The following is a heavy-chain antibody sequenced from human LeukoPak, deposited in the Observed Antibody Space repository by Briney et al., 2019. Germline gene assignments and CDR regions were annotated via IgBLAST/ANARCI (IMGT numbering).Heavy chain of an antibody. Sequence: SETLSLTCGVHGGSFSGYHWSWIRQPPGKGLEWIGETNHSGSTNYNSSLKSRVTISVDTSKNQFSLKLSSVTAADTAVYYCARSSNLAYNWFDPWGQGTLVPVSS. J-gene: IGHJ5*02. D-gene: IGHD2-2*01. V-gene: IGHV4-34*01. CDR2: TNHSGST. CDR3: ARSSNLAYNWFDP. CDR1: GGSFSGYH.